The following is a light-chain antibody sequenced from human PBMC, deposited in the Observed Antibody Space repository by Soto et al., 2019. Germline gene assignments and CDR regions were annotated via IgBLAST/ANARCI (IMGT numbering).Light chain of an antibody. J-gene: IGLJ2*01. Sequence: QSVLTQPPSVSAAPGQKVTISCSGSSSNIGNNYVSWYQHLPGTAPKLLIYESNKRPSGIPDRFSGSKSGTSATLGITGLQTGDEADYYCGTWDSSLSAVVFGGGTKLTVL. CDR3: GTWDSSLSAVV. V-gene: IGLV1-51*02. CDR1: SSNIGNNY. CDR2: ESN.